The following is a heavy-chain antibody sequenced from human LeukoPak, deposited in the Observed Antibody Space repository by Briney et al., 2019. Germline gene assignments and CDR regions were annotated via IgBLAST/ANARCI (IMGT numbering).Heavy chain of an antibody. CDR2: ISGSGGIT. CDR3: AKGAGGWHDAFDI. Sequence: GGSLRLSCAASGFTFNNSAMSWVRQAPGKGLEWVSTISGSGGITYYADSVKGRFTISRDNSKNTLSVQMNSLRAEDTAVYYCAKGAGGWHDAFDIWGQGTMVTVSS. V-gene: IGHV3-23*01. CDR1: GFTFNNSA. D-gene: IGHD6-19*01. J-gene: IGHJ3*02.